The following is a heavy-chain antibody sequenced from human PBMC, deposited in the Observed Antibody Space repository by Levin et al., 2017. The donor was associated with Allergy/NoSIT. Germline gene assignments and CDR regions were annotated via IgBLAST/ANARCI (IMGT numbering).Heavy chain of an antibody. D-gene: IGHD3-10*01. J-gene: IGHJ5*02. CDR3: SNSLFHYPSGSSSA. V-gene: IGHV7-4-1*02. Sequence: GESLKISCKASGYTFNRYSINWVRQAPGQGLEWLGWINTNTGNPTYAPGFTGRLVFSLDPSVNTTYLQISSLKAEDTAVYYCSNSLFHYPSGSSSAWGQGTLVTVSS. CDR1: GYTFNRYS. CDR2: INTNTGNP.